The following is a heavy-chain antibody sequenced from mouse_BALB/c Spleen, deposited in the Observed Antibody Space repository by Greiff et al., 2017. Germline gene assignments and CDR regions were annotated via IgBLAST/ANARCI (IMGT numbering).Heavy chain of an antibody. V-gene: IGHV1S132*01. D-gene: IGHD4-1*01. Sequence: QVQLKESGAELVKPGASVKLSCKTSGYTFTSYWIQWVKQRPGQGLGWIGEIFPGTGTTYYNEKFKGKATLTIDTSSSTAYMQLSSLTSEDSAVYFCAIVNWDSAWFAYWGQGTLVTVSA. CDR1: GYTFTSYW. J-gene: IGHJ3*01. CDR3: AIVNWDSAWFAY. CDR2: IFPGTGTT.